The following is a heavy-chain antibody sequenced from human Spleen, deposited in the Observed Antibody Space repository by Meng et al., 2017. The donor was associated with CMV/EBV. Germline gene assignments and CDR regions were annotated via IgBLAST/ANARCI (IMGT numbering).Heavy chain of an antibody. Sequence: SGFPFNNYAMSWVRQAPGKGLEWVSSIPGTGGRTYYADSVKGRFTISRDNSKSTLYLEMNSLRAEDTAIYYCAKDVVFCGGDCSAGYWGQGSLVTVSS. J-gene: IGHJ4*02. CDR3: AKDVVFCGGDCSAGY. CDR1: GFPFNNYA. V-gene: IGHV3-23*01. CDR2: IPGTGGRT. D-gene: IGHD2-21*02.